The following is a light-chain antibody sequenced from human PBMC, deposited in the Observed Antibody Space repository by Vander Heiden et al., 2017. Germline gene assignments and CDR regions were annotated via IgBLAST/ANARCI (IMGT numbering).Light chain of an antibody. V-gene: IGLV3-1*01. J-gene: IGLJ1*01. CDR3: QAWDSSTGV. CDR2: QDS. CDR1: KLGDKY. Sequence: SYELTQPPSVSVSPGQTDSITCSGDKLGDKYACWYQQKPAQSPVLVIYQDSKRPAEIPERFSGSNSGTTATLTISGTQAMDEDDYYCQAWDSSTGVFGTGTKVTVL.